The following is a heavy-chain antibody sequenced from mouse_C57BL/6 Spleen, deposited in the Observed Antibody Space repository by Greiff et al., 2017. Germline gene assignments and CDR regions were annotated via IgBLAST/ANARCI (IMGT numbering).Heavy chain of an antibody. Sequence: EVKVVESGGGLVKPGGSLKLSCAASGFTFSDYGMHWVRQAPEKGLEWVAYISSGSSTIYYADTVKGRFTISRDNAKNTLFLQMTSLRSEDTAMYYCASGPRGAMDYWGQGTSVTVSS. CDR2: ISSGSSTI. V-gene: IGHV5-17*01. CDR3: ASGPRGAMDY. J-gene: IGHJ4*01. CDR1: GFTFSDYG.